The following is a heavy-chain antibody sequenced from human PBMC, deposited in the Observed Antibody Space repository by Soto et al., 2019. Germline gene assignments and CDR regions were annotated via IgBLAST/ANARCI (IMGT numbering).Heavy chain of an antibody. CDR3: AYSATTVTPYYFDY. Sequence: QITLKESGPTLVKPTQTLTLTCTFSGFSLSTNGVSVGWIRQPPGKALEWLALIYWDDDRRYSPSLRSRLTITKDTSKDLVVLTITNVDPVDTATSYCAYSATTVTPYYFDYWGQGTLVTVSS. CDR1: GFSLSTNGVS. D-gene: IGHD4-17*01. J-gene: IGHJ4*02. V-gene: IGHV2-5*02. CDR2: IYWDDDR.